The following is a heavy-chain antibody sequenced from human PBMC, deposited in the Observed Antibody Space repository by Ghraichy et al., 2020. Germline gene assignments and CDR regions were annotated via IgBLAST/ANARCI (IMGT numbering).Heavy chain of an antibody. D-gene: IGHD3-10*01. J-gene: IGHJ4*02. CDR3: ARDLELYYYGSGMGY. CDR1: GYTFTNYG. Sequence: ASVKVSCKASGYTFTNYGISWVRQAPGQGLEWMGYISAHNGNTNYLQKFQGRVTMTTDTSTSTAYMRLRSLSSDATAVYYCARDLELYYYGSGMGYWGQGTLVSVSS. V-gene: IGHV1-18*01. CDR2: ISAHNGNT.